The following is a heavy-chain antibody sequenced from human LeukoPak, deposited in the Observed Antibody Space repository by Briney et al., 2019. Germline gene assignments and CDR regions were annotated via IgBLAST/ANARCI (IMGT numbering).Heavy chain of an antibody. CDR3: ARAGGYYDFWSGYYTGAYFDY. D-gene: IGHD3-3*01. V-gene: IGHV4-34*01. CDR2: INHSGST. J-gene: IGHJ4*02. Sequence: SSETLSLTCAVYGGSFSGYYWSWIRQPPGKGREWIGEINHSGSTNYNPSLKSRVTISVDTSKNQFSLKLSSVTAADTAVYYCARAGGYYDFWSGYYTGAYFDYWGQGTLVTVSS. CDR1: GGSFSGYY.